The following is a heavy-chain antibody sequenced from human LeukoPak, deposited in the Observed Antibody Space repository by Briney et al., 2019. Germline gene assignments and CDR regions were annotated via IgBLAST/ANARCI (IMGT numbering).Heavy chain of an antibody. CDR3: ARGRCSSRSCYLFDY. Sequence: ASVKVSCKAAGYTLTGYYMHWLRQAPGQGLEWMGWINPNSGGTSYAQKFQGRVTMTRDTSISTAYMELSRLRSDDMAVYYCARGRCSSRSCYLFDYWGQGTLVTVSS. CDR2: INPNSGGT. V-gene: IGHV1-2*02. D-gene: IGHD2-2*01. CDR1: GYTLTGYY. J-gene: IGHJ4*02.